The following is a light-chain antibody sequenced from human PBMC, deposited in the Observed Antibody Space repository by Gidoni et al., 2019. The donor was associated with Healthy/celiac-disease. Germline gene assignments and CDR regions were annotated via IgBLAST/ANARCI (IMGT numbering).Light chain of an antibody. J-gene: IGKJ1*01. CDR1: QTRVHSDGNTY. V-gene: IGKV2-30*02. Sequence: VGLTQSPLSLPVTLGQPASISCRSSQTRVHSDGNTYLTWFQQRPGQSPRRLIYKVSNRDSGVPDRFSGSGSGTDFTLKISRVEAEDVGVYYCMQGTHWPPWTFGQGIKVEIK. CDR2: KVS. CDR3: MQGTHWPPWT.